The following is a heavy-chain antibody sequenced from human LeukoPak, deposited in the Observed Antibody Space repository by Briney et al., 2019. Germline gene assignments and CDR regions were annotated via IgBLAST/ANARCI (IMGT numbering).Heavy chain of an antibody. CDR3: ARGLRIAVAGMRNDY. D-gene: IGHD6-19*01. CDR1: GGSFSGYY. J-gene: IGHJ4*02. Sequence: SXXLSLACAVYGGSFSGYYWSWIRQPPGKGLGWIGEINNSGSTNYNTSFNSRVTISVDTSKNQFSLKLSSVTAADTAVYYCARGLRIAVAGMRNDYWGQGTLVTVSS. V-gene: IGHV4-34*01. CDR2: INNSGST.